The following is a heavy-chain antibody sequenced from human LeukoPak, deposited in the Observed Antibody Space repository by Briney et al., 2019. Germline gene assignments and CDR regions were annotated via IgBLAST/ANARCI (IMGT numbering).Heavy chain of an antibody. CDR2: ISSSGSTI. V-gene: IGHV3-48*03. CDR3: ARGYYGDCLDY. Sequence: GGSLRLSCAASGFTFSSYEMNWVRQAPGKGLEWVSYISSSGSTIYYADSVKGRFTISRDNAKNSLYLQMNSLRAEDTAVYYCARGYYGDCLDYWGQGTLVTVSS. CDR1: GFTFSSYE. D-gene: IGHD4-17*01. J-gene: IGHJ4*02.